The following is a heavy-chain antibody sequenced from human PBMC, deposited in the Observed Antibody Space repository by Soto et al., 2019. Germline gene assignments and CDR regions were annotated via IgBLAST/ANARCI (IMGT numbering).Heavy chain of an antibody. D-gene: IGHD3-3*01. V-gene: IGHV3-23*01. CDR2: ISSNGENT. Sequence: PGGSLRLSCAASRFTSGYHAMNWVRQAPGKGLEWVSTISSNGENTHYADSVKGRFIISSDNSSNTVALQMNSLRVEDTAVYYCVFGVSDQFDSWGQGTMVTVYS. CDR3: VFGVSDQFDS. J-gene: IGHJ5*01. CDR1: RFTSGYHA.